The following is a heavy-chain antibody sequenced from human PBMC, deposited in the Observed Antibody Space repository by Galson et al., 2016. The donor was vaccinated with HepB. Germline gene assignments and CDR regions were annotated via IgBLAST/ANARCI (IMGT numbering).Heavy chain of an antibody. CDR3: ARARDWKDAFDI. D-gene: IGHD1-1*01. V-gene: IGHV3-48*01. Sequence: SLRLSCAASGFTFSNYNMNWVRQAPGKGLEWVSYISGSSSTIYYADSVKGRFTISRDNAKNSLYLQMNSLRGEDTAVYYCARARDWKDAFDIWGQGTMVTV. J-gene: IGHJ3*02. CDR1: GFTFSNYN. CDR2: ISGSSSTI.